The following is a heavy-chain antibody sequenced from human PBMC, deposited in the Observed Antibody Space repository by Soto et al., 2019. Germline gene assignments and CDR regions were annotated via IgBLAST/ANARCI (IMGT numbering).Heavy chain of an antibody. Sequence: GSLRLSCTASGFTFGDYAIICCRQSPFKWLEWVGFIRSKAYGGTTEYAAPVKGRFTISRDDSKSIAYLQMNSLKTEDTAVYYCTRASWIQLWDYYYYYGMDVWGQGTTVTVSS. J-gene: IGHJ6*02. CDR3: TRASWIQLWDYYYYYGMDV. D-gene: IGHD5-18*01. CDR1: GFTFGDYA. V-gene: IGHV3-49*03. CDR2: IRSKAYGGTT.